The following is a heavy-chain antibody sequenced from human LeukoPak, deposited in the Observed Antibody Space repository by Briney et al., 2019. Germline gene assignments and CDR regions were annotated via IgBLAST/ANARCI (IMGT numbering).Heavy chain of an antibody. CDR2: IYYSGST. CDR3: AGDSCNPSSPNCYNYYGMDV. CDR1: GGSISSGDYY. V-gene: IGHV4-30-4*01. D-gene: IGHD2-2*01. Sequence: SETPSLTCTVSGGSISSGDYYWSWIRQPPGKGLEWIGYIYYSGSTYYNPSLKSRLTISVDTSKNRFSLKLSSVTAADTAVYYCAGDSCNPSSPNCYNYYGMDVWGQGTTVTVSS. J-gene: IGHJ6*02.